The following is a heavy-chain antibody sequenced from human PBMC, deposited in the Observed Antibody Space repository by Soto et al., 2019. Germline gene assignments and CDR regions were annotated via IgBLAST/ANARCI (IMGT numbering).Heavy chain of an antibody. J-gene: IGHJ6*02. D-gene: IGHD6-13*01. Sequence: ASVKVSCKASGYTFTSYYMHWVRQAPGQGLEWMGIINPSGGSTSYAQKFQGRVTMTRDTSTSTVYMELSSLRSEDTAVYYCARADGVIAAAGTLGHYYYYGMDVWGQGTTVTV. CDR2: INPSGGST. CDR3: ARADGVIAAAGTLGHYYYYGMDV. CDR1: GYTFTSYY. V-gene: IGHV1-46*01.